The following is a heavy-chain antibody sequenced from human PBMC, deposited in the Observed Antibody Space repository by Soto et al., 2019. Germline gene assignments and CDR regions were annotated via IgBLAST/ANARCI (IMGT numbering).Heavy chain of an antibody. Sequence: GQSLKISDKGSGYSFAGYWITWVLQKPGKGLEWMGRIDPSDSQTYYSPSFRGHVTISVTKSITTVFLQWSSLRASDTAMYYCARQIYDSDTGPNFQYYFDSWGQGTPVTVSS. D-gene: IGHD3-22*01. J-gene: IGHJ4*02. CDR1: GYSFAGYW. CDR3: ARQIYDSDTGPNFQYYFDS. V-gene: IGHV5-10-1*01. CDR2: IDPSDSQT.